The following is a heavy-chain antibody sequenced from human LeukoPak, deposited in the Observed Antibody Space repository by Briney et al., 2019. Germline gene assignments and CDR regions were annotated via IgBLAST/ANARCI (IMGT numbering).Heavy chain of an antibody. CDR1: GGSFSGYY. J-gene: IGHJ3*02. V-gene: IGHV4-34*12. D-gene: IGHD6-13*01. CDR2: IVQSGNT. CDR3: ARFGSSTWYKGAFDI. Sequence: SETLSLTCAVYGGSFSGYYWSWIRQPPGKGLEWIGEIVQSGNTKYNPSLKSRVNLSVDTSKNQNSLNLTSVTAADTAVYYCARFGSSTWYKGAFDIWGQGTMVTVAS.